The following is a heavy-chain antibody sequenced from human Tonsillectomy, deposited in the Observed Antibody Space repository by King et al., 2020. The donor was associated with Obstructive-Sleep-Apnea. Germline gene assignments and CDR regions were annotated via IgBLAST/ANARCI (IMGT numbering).Heavy chain of an antibody. Sequence: VQLQESGPGLVKPSETLSLTCTVSGGPISNYYWSWIRQPPGKGLEWIGYMYYSGNTNFNPSLKSRVTISADTSKLQFSMRLSSVTAADTAVYYCARHRGVEDYGGYGDYFDYWGQGTLVTVSS. V-gene: IGHV4-59*08. CDR3: ARHRGVEDYGGYGDYFDY. CDR1: GGPISNYY. J-gene: IGHJ4*02. D-gene: IGHD5-12*01. CDR2: MYYSGNT.